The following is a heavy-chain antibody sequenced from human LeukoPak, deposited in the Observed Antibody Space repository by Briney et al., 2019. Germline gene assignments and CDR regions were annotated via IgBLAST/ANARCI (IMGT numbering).Heavy chain of an antibody. CDR2: VDSSSGYI. J-gene: IGHJ4*02. CDR1: GFTFSRYT. Sequence: GGSLRLSCVASGFTFSRYTMNWVRQAPGKGLEWVSSVDSSSGYIYYADSVKGRFTISRDNSKNTLYLQMNSLRAEDTAVYYCAKDHVDYGGNPGYWGQGTLVTVSS. CDR3: AKDHVDYGGNPGY. V-gene: IGHV3-21*04. D-gene: IGHD4-23*01.